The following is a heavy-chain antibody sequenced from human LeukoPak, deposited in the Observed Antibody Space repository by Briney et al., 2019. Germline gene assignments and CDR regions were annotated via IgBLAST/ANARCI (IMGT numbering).Heavy chain of an antibody. V-gene: IGHV3-21*04. CDR2: ISSSSSYI. CDR1: GFTFSSYS. J-gene: IGHJ4*02. CDR3: ARVGKQQLVRGYYFDY. D-gene: IGHD6-13*01. Sequence: PGGSLRLSCAASGFTFSSYSMNWVRQAPGKGLEWVSSISSSSSYIYYADSVKGRFTISRDNAKNSLYLQMNSLRAEDTALYHCARVGKQQLVRGYYFDYWGQGTLVTVSS.